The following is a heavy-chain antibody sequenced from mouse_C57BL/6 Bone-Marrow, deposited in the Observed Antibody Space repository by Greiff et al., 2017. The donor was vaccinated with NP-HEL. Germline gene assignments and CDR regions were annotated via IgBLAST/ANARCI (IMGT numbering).Heavy chain of an antibody. V-gene: IGHV1-78*01. Sequence: VQLQESDAELVKPGASVKISCKVSGYTFTDHTIHWMKQRPEQGLEWIGYIYPRDGSTKYNEKFKGKATLTADKSSSTAYMQLNSLTSEDSAVYFCAREGYYYGSSYDYAMDYWGQGTSVTVSS. CDR3: AREGYYYGSSYDYAMDY. J-gene: IGHJ4*01. CDR1: GYTFTDHT. CDR2: IYPRDGST. D-gene: IGHD1-1*01.